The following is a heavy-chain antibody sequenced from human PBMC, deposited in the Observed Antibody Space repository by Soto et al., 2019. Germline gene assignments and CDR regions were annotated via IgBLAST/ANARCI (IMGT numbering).Heavy chain of an antibody. D-gene: IGHD2-15*01. CDR2: IYYSGST. CDR3: ARGSGPNDAFDI. CDR1: GGSVSSGSYY. Sequence: QVQLQESGPGLVKPSETLSLTCTVSGGSVSSGSYYWSWIRQPPGKGLEWIGYIYYSGSTNYNPSLKCRVTLSVDTSKNQFSLKLSSVTAADTAVYYCARGSGPNDAFDIWGQGTMVTVSS. V-gene: IGHV4-61*01. J-gene: IGHJ3*02.